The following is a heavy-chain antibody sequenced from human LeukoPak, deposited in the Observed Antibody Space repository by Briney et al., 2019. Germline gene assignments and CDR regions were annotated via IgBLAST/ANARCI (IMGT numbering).Heavy chain of an antibody. CDR2: IREDGSER. CDR1: GFSFSGYW. D-gene: IGHD2-8*01. V-gene: IGHV3-7*01. J-gene: IGHJ4*02. Sequence: GGSLRLSCAVSGFSFSGYWMTWVRQAPGKGLEWVANIREDGSERNYVDSVKGRFIISRDNARNSLYLQMNSLRPEDTAVYYCTRDCNARATKEDRYDYWGQGTLVTVSS. CDR3: TRDCNARATKEDRYDY.